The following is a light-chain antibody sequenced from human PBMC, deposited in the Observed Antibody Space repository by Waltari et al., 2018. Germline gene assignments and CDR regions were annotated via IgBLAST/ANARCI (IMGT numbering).Light chain of an antibody. Sequence: DFVMTQSPDSLSVSLGERATLNCKSSQSVLYSSNNKDYLAWYQQKPGQPPKLLIYWASTRESGVPDRYSGSGSGTDFTLTISSLQAEDVAVYYCQQYYSLPLTFGQGTKLEI. V-gene: IGKV4-1*01. J-gene: IGKJ2*01. CDR1: QSVLYSSNNKDY. CDR3: QQYYSLPLT. CDR2: WAS.